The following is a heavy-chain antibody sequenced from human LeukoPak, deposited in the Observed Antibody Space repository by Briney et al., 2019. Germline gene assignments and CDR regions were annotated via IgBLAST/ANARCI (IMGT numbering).Heavy chain of an antibody. J-gene: IGHJ5*02. CDR2: MNPNSGNT. Sequence: ASLKVSCKASGYTFTSYVINWVRPATGQGLEWMGWMNPNSGNTGYAQKFQGRVTMTRSTSISTAYMELSSLRSEDTAVYYCVMEVRGVITNWFDPWGQGTLVTVSS. CDR3: VMEVRGVITNWFDP. V-gene: IGHV1-8*01. D-gene: IGHD3-10*01. CDR1: GYTFTSYV.